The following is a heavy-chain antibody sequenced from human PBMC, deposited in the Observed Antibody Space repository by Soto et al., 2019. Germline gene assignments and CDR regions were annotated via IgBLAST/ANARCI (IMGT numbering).Heavy chain of an antibody. CDR2: ISSSSISI. Sequence: PGGSLRLSCAASGFTFHTYEMNWVRQASGKGLEWLSCISSSSISIYYADSVKGRFTISRDNGKNSLFLQMNNLRAEDTAIYYCATSPHAAFDFRGQGTQVTVSS. CDR1: GFTFHTYE. D-gene: IGHD6-25*01. CDR3: ATSPHAAFDF. J-gene: IGHJ4*02. V-gene: IGHV3-48*03.